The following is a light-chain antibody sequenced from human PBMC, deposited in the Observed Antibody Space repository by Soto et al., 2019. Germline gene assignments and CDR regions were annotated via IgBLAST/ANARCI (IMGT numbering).Light chain of an antibody. CDR2: DVS. V-gene: IGLV2-14*03. CDR1: SSDVGGYNY. CDR3: SSYTTSNARQIV. Sequence: QSALTQPASVSGSPGQSINISCTGTSSDVGGYNYVSWYQHHPGKAPKLIIYDVSNRPSGVSNPFSGSKSGNTASLTISGLQPEDEADYYGSSYTTSNARQIVFGTGTKLTVL. J-gene: IGLJ1*01.